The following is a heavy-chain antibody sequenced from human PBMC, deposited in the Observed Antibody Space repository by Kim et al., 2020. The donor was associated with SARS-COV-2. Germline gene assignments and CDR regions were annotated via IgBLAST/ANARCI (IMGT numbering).Heavy chain of an antibody. CDR1: GYTFTSYD. V-gene: IGHV1-8*01. J-gene: IGHJ3*02. CDR2: MNPNSGNT. Sequence: ASVKVSCKASGYTFTSYDINWVRQATGQGLEWMGWMNPNSGNTGYAQKFQGRVTMTRNTSISTAYMELSRLRSEDTAVYYCARGRVGARVHDAFDIWGQGTVVTVSS. D-gene: IGHD1-26*01. CDR3: ARGRVGARVHDAFDI.